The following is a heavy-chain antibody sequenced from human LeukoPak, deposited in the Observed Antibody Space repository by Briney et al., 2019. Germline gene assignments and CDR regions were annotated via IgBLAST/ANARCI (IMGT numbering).Heavy chain of an antibody. Sequence: SETLSLTCTVSGGSISSGGYYWSWIRQHPGKGLEWIGYIYYSGSTYYNPSLKSRVTISVDTSKNQFTLKLSSVTAADTAVYYCARGWVITPFDYWGQGTLVTVSS. CDR1: GGSISSGGYY. CDR3: ARGWVITPFDY. V-gene: IGHV4-31*03. CDR2: IYYSGST. D-gene: IGHD2-21*01. J-gene: IGHJ4*02.